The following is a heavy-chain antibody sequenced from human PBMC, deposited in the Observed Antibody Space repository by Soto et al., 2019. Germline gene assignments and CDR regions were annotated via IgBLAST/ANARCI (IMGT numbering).Heavy chain of an antibody. CDR2: ISSNSSYI. CDR1: GFTFSDYS. CDR3: ARDPNDYGDYEFDF. V-gene: IGHV3-21*01. Sequence: GGSLRLSCAASGFTFSDYSMNWVRQAPGKGLEWVSSISSNSSYIYYVDSVKGRFTISKDNTKNSLYLQMNSLRAEDTAVYYCARDPNDYGDYEFDFWGRGTLVTVSS. D-gene: IGHD4-17*01. J-gene: IGHJ4*02.